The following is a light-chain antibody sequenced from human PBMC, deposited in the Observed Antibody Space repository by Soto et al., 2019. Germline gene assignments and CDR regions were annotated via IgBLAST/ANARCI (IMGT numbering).Light chain of an antibody. Sequence: EILLTQSPSTLSLSPGEGVTLSCRASQSVTVTSLAWYQQKPGQAPRLLIYAASTRAAAVPDRFTGSGSGTDFALTISRLEPEDFGVYYCLHYNDWVPTFGQGTKVEIK. CDR2: AAS. V-gene: IGKV3-20*01. J-gene: IGKJ1*01. CDR1: QSVTVTS. CDR3: LHYNDWVPT.